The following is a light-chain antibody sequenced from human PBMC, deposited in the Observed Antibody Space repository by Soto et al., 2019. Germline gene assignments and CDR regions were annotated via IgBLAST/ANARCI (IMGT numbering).Light chain of an antibody. J-gene: IGLJ2*01. CDR2: EVS. V-gene: IGLV2-14*01. CDR1: SSDVGGYKF. CDR3: SSYTSIGTVV. Sequence: QSALTQPASVSGSPGQSITISCTGTSSDVGGYKFVSWYQQYPGKAPKLMIYEVSNQPSGVSNRFSGSKFGDTASLTISGLQAEDEGDYYCSSYTSIGTVVFGGGTKLTVL.